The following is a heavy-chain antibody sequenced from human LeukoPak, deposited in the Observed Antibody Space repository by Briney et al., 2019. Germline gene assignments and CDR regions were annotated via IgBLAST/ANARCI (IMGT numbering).Heavy chain of an antibody. CDR2: ISAYNGNT. V-gene: IGHV1-18*01. CDR3: ARCHYYDSSGYRYYYYYYYMDV. D-gene: IGHD3-22*01. CDR1: GYTFTSYG. J-gene: IGHJ6*03. Sequence: ASVKVSCKASGYTFTSYGISWVRQAPGQGLEWMGWISAYNGNTNYAQKLQGRVTMTTDTSTSTAYMELRSLRSDDTAVYYCARCHYYDSSGYRYYYYYYYMDVRGKGTTVTVSS.